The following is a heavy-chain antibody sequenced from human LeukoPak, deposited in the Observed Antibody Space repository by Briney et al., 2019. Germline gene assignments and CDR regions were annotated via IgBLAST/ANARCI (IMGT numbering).Heavy chain of an antibody. CDR1: GFTFSSYG. D-gene: IGHD3-3*01. CDR3: ARDGGFGFWSGYYVPEGAFDI. V-gene: IGHV3-33*01. CDR2: IWYDGSNK. Sequence: GGSLRLSCAASGFTFSSYGMHWVRQAPGKGLEWVAVIWYDGSNKYYADSVKGRFTISRDNSKNTLYLQMNSLRAEDTAVYYCARDGGFGFWSGYYVPEGAFDIWGQGTMVTVSS. J-gene: IGHJ3*02.